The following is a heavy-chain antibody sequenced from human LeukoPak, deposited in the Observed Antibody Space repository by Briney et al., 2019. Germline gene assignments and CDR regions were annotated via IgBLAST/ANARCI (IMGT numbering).Heavy chain of an antibody. D-gene: IGHD2-15*01. Sequence: GESLKISCKGSGYSFTSYWIGWVRQMPGKGLEWMGIIYPGDSDTRYSPSFQGQVTTSADKSISTAYLQWSSLKASDTAMYYCARLDCSGGSCYSEFFIDYWGQGTLVTVSS. J-gene: IGHJ4*02. V-gene: IGHV5-51*01. CDR2: IYPGDSDT. CDR1: GYSFTSYW. CDR3: ARLDCSGGSCYSEFFIDY.